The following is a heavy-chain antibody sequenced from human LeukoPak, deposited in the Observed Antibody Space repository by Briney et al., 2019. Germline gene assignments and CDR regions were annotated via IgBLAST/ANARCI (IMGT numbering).Heavy chain of an antibody. CDR1: GFTFGRYG. V-gene: IGHV3-30*03. Sequence: PGGSLRLSCAASGFTFGRYGMHWVRQAPGKGLEWVAVISYDGSDEYYVDSVKGRFIISRDNSKNTLYLQMNSLRVEDTAVYYCARDRVSGSGSIDYWGQGTLVTVSS. CDR3: ARDRVSGSGSIDY. CDR2: ISYDGSDE. D-gene: IGHD3-10*01. J-gene: IGHJ4*02.